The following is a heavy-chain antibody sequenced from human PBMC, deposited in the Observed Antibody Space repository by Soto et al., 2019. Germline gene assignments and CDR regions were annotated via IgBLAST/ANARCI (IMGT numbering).Heavy chain of an antibody. CDR1: GFTFSNYG. D-gene: IGHD6-6*01. CDR2: ISRSISTK. J-gene: IGHJ4*02. V-gene: IGHV3-48*02. Sequence: EVQLVESGGGLVQPGGSLRLSCAASGFTFSNYGMNWVRQAPGKGLAWVSYISRSISTKQYADSVKGRFTISRDNAKNSLFLQMTSLRDEDTAVYYCTRGGAARPDYWGQGTLVTVSS. CDR3: TRGGAARPDY.